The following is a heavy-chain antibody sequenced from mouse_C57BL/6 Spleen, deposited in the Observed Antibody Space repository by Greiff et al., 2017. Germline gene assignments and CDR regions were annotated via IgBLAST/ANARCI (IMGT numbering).Heavy chain of an antibody. CDR2: INPYNGGT. CDR1: GYTFTDYN. J-gene: IGHJ1*03. D-gene: IGHD2-4*01. Sequence: VQLQQSGPVLVKPGASVKMSCKASGYTFTDYNMNGVKQSHGKSLEWIGVINPYNGGTSYNQKFKGKATLTVDKSSSTAYMELNSLTSEDSAVYYCARRDYDVRYFDVWGTGTTVTVSS. CDR3: ARRDYDVRYFDV. V-gene: IGHV1-19*01.